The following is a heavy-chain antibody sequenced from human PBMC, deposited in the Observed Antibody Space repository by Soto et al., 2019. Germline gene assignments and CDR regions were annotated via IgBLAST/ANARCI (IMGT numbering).Heavy chain of an antibody. Sequence: ASVKVSCKASGYTFTSYDINWVRQATGQGLEWMGWMNPNSGNTGYAQKFQGRVTMTRNTSISTAYMELSSLRSEDTAVYYCARLLRFLEWSGYYYYYGMDVWGQGTTVTVS. CDR3: ARLLRFLEWSGYYYYYGMDV. CDR2: MNPNSGNT. V-gene: IGHV1-8*01. J-gene: IGHJ6*02. D-gene: IGHD3-3*01. CDR1: GYTFTSYD.